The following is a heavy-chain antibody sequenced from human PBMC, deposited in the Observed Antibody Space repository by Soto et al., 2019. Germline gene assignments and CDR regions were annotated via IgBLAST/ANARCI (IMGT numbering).Heavy chain of an antibody. CDR1: GYSFTSYW. V-gene: IGHV5-51*01. Sequence: LGESLKISCKGSGYSFTSYWIGWVRQMPGKGLEWMGIIYPGDSDTRYSPSFQGQVTISADKSISTAYLQWSSLKASDTAMYYCARRGYCSSTSCYLLGYYMDVWGKGTTVTVSS. CDR2: IYPGDSDT. CDR3: ARRGYCSSTSCYLLGYYMDV. J-gene: IGHJ6*03. D-gene: IGHD2-2*01.